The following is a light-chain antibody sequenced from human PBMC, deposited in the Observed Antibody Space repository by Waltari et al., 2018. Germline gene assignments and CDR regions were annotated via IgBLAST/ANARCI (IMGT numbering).Light chain of an antibody. CDR3: QQYSNWPPIT. CDR2: GAS. V-gene: IGKV3-15*01. CDR1: QSVSNN. J-gene: IGKJ5*01. Sequence: ETVMTQSPATLSVSPGERATLSCRASQSVSNNLAWYQQKPGQAPRLLIYGASTRATGIPARFSGTGSGTEFTLTIDSLQSEDFVVYYCQQYSNWPPITFGQGTRLEIK.